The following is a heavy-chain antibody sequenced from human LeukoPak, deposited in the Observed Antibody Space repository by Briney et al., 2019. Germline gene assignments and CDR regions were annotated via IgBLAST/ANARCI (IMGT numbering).Heavy chain of an antibody. Sequence: PGGSLRLSCTASGFTFSSYAMSWVRQAPEKGLEWVAAISGGGGTTYYADSVKGRFTISRENSKNTLYLQMNSLIAEDSAVYFCANSVAATGYYFDFWGQGTLVTVSS. V-gene: IGHV3-23*01. CDR1: GFTFSSYA. CDR2: ISGGGGTT. D-gene: IGHD6-19*01. CDR3: ANSVAATGYYFDF. J-gene: IGHJ4*02.